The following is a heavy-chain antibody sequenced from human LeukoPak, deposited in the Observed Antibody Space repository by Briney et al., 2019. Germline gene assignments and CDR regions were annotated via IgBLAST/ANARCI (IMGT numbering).Heavy chain of an antibody. CDR2: IYYSGST. Sequence: ETLSLTCTVSGGSIRSSSYYWGWIRQPPGKGLEWIGSIYYSGSTYYNPSLKSRVTIAVDTSKNQFSLKLSSVTAADTAVYYCARRGGDYYGSGSYGENWGQGTLVTVSS. J-gene: IGHJ4*02. D-gene: IGHD3-10*01. V-gene: IGHV4-39*01. CDR3: ARRGGDYYGSGSYGEN. CDR1: GGSIRSSSYY.